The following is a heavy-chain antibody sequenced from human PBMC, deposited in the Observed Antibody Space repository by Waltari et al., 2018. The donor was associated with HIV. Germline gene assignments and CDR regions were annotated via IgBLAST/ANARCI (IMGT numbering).Heavy chain of an antibody. CDR1: GFTFSSYA. J-gene: IGHJ6*02. Sequence: EVQLLESGGGLVQPGGSPRLSCAASGFTFSSYAMSWVRQAPGKGLEWVSVITGSGGNTYYADSVKGRFTISRDNSKNTLYLQMNSLRAEDTAVYYCSKAIGGTSCYDGMDVWGQGTTVTASS. CDR3: SKAIGGTSCYDGMDV. D-gene: IGHD2-2*01. V-gene: IGHV3-23*01. CDR2: ITGSGGNT.